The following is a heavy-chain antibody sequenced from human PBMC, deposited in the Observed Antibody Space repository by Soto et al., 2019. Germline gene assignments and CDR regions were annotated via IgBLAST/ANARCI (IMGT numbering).Heavy chain of an antibody. J-gene: IGHJ4*02. Sequence: SETLSLTCTVSGGSISSGGYYWSWIRQHPGKGLEWIGYIYYSGSTYYNPSLKSRVTISVDTSKNQFSLKLSSVTAADTAVYYCASGRPYCSRRSCYQDYLDYWGQGTLVTVSS. V-gene: IGHV4-31*03. CDR2: IYYSGST. CDR1: GGSISSGGYY. D-gene: IGHD2-15*01. CDR3: ASGRPYCSRRSCYQDYLDY.